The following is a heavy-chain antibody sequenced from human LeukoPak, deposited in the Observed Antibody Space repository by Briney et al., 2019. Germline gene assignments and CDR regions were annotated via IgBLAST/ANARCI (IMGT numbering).Heavy chain of an antibody. Sequence: SQTLSLTCAISGDSVSSNSVTWNWIRQSPSRGLEWLGRTYYRSTWYNDYAVSVRGRITVNPDTSKNQFSLHLNSVTPEDTAVYYCARIPYGSGNDAFDIWGQGTMVTVSS. CDR1: GDSVSSNSVT. J-gene: IGHJ3*02. CDR2: TYYRSTWYN. CDR3: ARIPYGSGNDAFDI. V-gene: IGHV6-1*01. D-gene: IGHD3-10*01.